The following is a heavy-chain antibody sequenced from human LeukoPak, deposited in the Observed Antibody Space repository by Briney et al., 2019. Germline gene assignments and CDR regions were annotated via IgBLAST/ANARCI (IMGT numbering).Heavy chain of an antibody. CDR3: ATGGGLATEIDY. D-gene: IGHD3-16*01. Sequence: GGSLRLSCAASGFTVFNNYMGWVRQAPGKGLEWVCGMFSGGSTSYADSLKGRFTISRDNSKNTLYLQMNSLRTEDTAMYYCATGGGLATEIDYWGQGTLVTVSS. CDR2: MFSGGST. J-gene: IGHJ4*02. V-gene: IGHV3-66*02. CDR1: GFTVFNNY.